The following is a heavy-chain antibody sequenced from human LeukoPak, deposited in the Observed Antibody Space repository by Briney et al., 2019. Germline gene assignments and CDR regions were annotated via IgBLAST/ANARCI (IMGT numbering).Heavy chain of an antibody. V-gene: IGHV4-38-2*02. CDR3: ARGGHDYSNYEFDY. CDR1: GYSISSGYY. J-gene: IGHJ4*02. D-gene: IGHD4-11*01. CDR2: IYHSGST. Sequence: PSETLSLTCTVSGYSISSGYYWGWIRQPPGKGLEWIGSIYHSGSTYYNPSLKSRVTISVDTSKNQFSLKLSSVTAADTALYYCARGGHDYSNYEFDYWGQGTLVTVPS.